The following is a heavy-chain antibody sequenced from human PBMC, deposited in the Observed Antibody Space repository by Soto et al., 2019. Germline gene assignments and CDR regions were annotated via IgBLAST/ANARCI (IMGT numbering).Heavy chain of an antibody. D-gene: IGHD5-18*01. V-gene: IGHV3-21*01. J-gene: IGHJ4*02. CDR1: GFTFSSYS. Sequence: PGGSLRLSXAASGFTFSSYSMNWVRQAPGKGLEWVSSISSSSSYIYYADSVKGRFTISRDNAKNSLYLQMNSLRAEDTAVYYCATQYSYGFTGSLTDYWGQGTLVTVSS. CDR3: ATQYSYGFTGSLTDY. CDR2: ISSSSSYI.